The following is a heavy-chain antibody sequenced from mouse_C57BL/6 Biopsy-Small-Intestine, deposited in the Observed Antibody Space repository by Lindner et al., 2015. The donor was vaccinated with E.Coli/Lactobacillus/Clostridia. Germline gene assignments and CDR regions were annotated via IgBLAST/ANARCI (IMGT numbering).Heavy chain of an antibody. CDR2: IDPEDGDT. CDR1: GFNIKDYY. V-gene: IGHV14-1*01. CDR3: TTANYYGSSYYFDY. D-gene: IGHD1-1*01. J-gene: IGHJ2*01. Sequence: EVQLQESGAELVRPGASVKLSCTASGFNIKDYYMHWVKQRPEQGLEWIGRIDPEDGDTEYAPKFQGKATMTADTSSNTAYLQLNSLTSEDTAVYYCTTANYYGSSYYFDYWGQGTTLTVSS.